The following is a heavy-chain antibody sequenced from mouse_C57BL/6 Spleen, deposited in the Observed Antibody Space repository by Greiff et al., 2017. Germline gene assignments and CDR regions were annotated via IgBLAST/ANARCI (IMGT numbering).Heavy chain of an antibody. CDR2: IRSKSNNYAT. CDR1: GFSFNTYA. V-gene: IGHV10-1*01. J-gene: IGHJ1*03. CDR3: VRQWGAANRYFDV. D-gene: IGHD6-1*01. Sequence: EADGGLVQPKGSLKLSCAASGFSFNTYAMNWVRQAPGKGLEWVARIRSKSNNYATYYADSVKDRFTISRDDSESMLSLQMNNMKTRDTAMYYCVRQWGAANRYFDVWGTGTTVTVSS.